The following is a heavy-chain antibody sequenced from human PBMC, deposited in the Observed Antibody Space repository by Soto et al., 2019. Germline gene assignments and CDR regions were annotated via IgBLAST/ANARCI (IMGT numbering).Heavy chain of an antibody. CDR1: GFTFSSYG. J-gene: IGHJ6*02. V-gene: IGHV3-33*01. CDR2: IWYDGSNK. Sequence: GESLRLSCAASGFTFSSYGMHWVRQAPGKGLEWVAVIWYDGSNKYYADSVKGRFTISRDNSKNTPYLQMNSLRAEDTAVYYCARVVRFLEWLSARGMDVWGQGTTVTVSS. D-gene: IGHD3-3*01. CDR3: ARVVRFLEWLSARGMDV.